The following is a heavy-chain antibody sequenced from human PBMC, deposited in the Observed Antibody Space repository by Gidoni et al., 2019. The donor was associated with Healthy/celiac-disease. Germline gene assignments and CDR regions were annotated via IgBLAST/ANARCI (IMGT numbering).Heavy chain of an antibody. CDR2: IKSKTDGGKT. D-gene: IGHD2-15*01. J-gene: IGHJ5*02. Sequence: EVQLVESGGGLVKPGGSLRLSCAASGFTFSNAWMSWVRQAPGKGLEWVGRIKSKTDGGKTDYAAPVKGRFTISRDDSKNTLYLQMNSLKTEDTAVYYCTTGLLVPWGQGTLVTVSS. V-gene: IGHV3-15*01. CDR3: TTGLLVP. CDR1: GFTFSNAW.